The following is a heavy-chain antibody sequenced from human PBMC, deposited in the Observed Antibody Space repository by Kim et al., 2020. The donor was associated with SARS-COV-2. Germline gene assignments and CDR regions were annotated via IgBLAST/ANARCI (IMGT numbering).Heavy chain of an antibody. Sequence: GESLKISCKGSGYSFTSYWISWVRQMPGKGLEWMGRIDPSDSYTNYSPSFQGHVTISADKSISTAYLQWSSLKASDTAMYYCARQGGDYSSGWYEGDWFDPWGQGTLVTVSS. CDR1: GYSFTSYW. D-gene: IGHD6-19*01. CDR2: IDPSDSYT. J-gene: IGHJ5*02. CDR3: ARQGGDYSSGWYEGDWFDP. V-gene: IGHV5-10-1*01.